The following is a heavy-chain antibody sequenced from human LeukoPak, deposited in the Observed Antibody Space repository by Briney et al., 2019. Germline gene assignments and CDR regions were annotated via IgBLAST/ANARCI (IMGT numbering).Heavy chain of an antibody. Sequence: AGGSLRLSCAASGFTVSSNYMSCVRQAPGKGLEWVSSITGGGDTYYPESVKGRFTISRDKSQKTLYLQISSLRPEDTARYYCAKWAGDETYSSTYYGPLDHWGLGTQVTVSS. CDR3: AKWAGDETYSSTYYGPLDH. D-gene: IGHD3-3*01. CDR2: ITGGGDT. CDR1: GFTVSSNY. V-gene: IGHV3-53*01. J-gene: IGHJ4*02.